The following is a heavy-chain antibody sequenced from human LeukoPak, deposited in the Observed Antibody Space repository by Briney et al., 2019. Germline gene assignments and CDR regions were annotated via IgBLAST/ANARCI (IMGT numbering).Heavy chain of an antibody. V-gene: IGHV4-39*01. J-gene: IGHJ4*02. CDR3: ARRLSAAYYGSGSVDY. CDR1: GGSISSSTSY. Sequence: SGTLSLTCTVSGGSISSSTSYWVWIRQPPGKGLEWIGSIYYSGSTYYSPSLKSRVTVFVDTSENKFSLNLKSVTAADTAVYFCARRLSAAYYGSGSVDYWGQGTLVTVSS. CDR2: IYYSGST. D-gene: IGHD3-10*01.